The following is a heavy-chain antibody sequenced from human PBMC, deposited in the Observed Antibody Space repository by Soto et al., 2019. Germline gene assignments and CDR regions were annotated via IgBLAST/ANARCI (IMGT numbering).Heavy chain of an antibody. J-gene: IGHJ4*02. D-gene: IGHD4-17*01. Sequence: EVQLLESGGGLQRGGGSRRLSCPASGFTFSSYAMNWVRQSPGRGREWVAVIRGSGGTTHYADSVKGRFTISRDNSESTVYLQMSSLRAGDTAVYYCARGKDRDTVTTFDYWGQGTLVTVSS. CDR2: IRGSGGTT. CDR3: ARGKDRDTVTTFDY. CDR1: GFTFSSYA. V-gene: IGHV3-23*01.